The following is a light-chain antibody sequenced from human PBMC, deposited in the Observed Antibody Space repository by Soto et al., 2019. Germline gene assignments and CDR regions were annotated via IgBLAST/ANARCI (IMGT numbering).Light chain of an antibody. CDR2: YVD. Sequence: ALTQPASVSGSPGQSITISCTGASRDVGAYDYVSWYLQYPDKAPQLLIYYVDHRPSGVSSRFSGSKSGNTASLTISGLQAEDEGDYYCCSYADGSIYFFGTGTKVTVL. CDR3: CSYADGSIYF. V-gene: IGLV2-14*03. CDR1: SRDVGAYDY. J-gene: IGLJ1*01.